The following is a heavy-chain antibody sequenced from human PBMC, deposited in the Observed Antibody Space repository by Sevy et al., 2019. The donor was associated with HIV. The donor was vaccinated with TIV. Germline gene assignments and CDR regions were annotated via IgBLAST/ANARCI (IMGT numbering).Heavy chain of an antibody. CDR3: ARVATGTHHNNWFDP. J-gene: IGHJ5*02. CDR2: IYHSGST. CDR1: GGCMSSGGYS. D-gene: IGHD1-1*01. V-gene: IGHV4-30-2*01. Sequence: SETLSLTCAVSGGCMSSGGYSWSWIRQPPGKGLEWIGYIYHSGSTYYDPSLKSRLTISVDRSKNQFSLNLSSVTAADTAVYYCARVATGTHHNNWFDPWGQGALVTVSS.